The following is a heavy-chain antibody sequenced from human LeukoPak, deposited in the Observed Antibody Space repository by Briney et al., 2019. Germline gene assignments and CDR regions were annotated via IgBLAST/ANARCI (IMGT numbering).Heavy chain of an antibody. CDR1: GYTFTGYY. D-gene: IGHD4-17*01. CDR2: INPNSGGT. J-gene: IGHJ4*02. V-gene: IGHV1-2*02. CDR3: ARKVYGDYGDCFDY. Sequence: VASVKVPCKASGYTFTGYYMHWVRQAPGQGLEWMGWINPNSGGTNYAQKFQGRVTMTRDTSISTAFMELSSLKSDDTAVYYCARKVYGDYGDCFDYWGQGTLVTVSS.